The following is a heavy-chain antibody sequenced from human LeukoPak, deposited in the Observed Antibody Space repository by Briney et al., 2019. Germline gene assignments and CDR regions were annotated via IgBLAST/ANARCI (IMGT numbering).Heavy chain of an antibody. Sequence: SETLSLTCTVSGGSISSYYWGWIRQPPGKGLEWIATIYYSGSTYYNPSLTSRVTISVDTSKNQFSLKLSSVTAADTAVYYCARQDVEGVVIIPGYFDYWGQGTLVTVSS. J-gene: IGHJ4*02. D-gene: IGHD3-22*01. CDR2: IYYSGST. CDR1: GGSISSYY. CDR3: ARQDVEGVVIIPGYFDY. V-gene: IGHV4-39*01.